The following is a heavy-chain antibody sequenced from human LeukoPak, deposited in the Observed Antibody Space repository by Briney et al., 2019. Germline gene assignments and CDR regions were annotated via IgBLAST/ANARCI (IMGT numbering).Heavy chain of an antibody. CDR1: GGTFSSYA. J-gene: IGHJ4*02. CDR3: ARDETYGSGSKGYY. V-gene: IGHV1-69*13. Sequence: SVKVSCRASGGTFSSYAISWVRQAPGQGLEWMGGIIPIFGTANYAQKFQGRVTITADESTSTAYMELSSLRSEDTAVYYCARDETYGSGSKGYYWGQGTLVTVSS. CDR2: IIPIFGTA. D-gene: IGHD3-10*01.